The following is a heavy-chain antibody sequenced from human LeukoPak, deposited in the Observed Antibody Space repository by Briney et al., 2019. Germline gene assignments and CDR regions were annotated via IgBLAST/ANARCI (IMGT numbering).Heavy chain of an antibody. CDR1: GFTFSSYA. V-gene: IGHV3-30-3*01. D-gene: IGHD2-2*01. Sequence: RGSLRLSCAASGFTFSSYAMHWVRQAPGKGLEWVAVISYDGSNKYYADSVKGRFTISRDNSKNTLYLQMNSLRAEDTAVYYCAPFCGTSCSVAEYFQHWGQGTLVTVSS. CDR3: APFCGTSCSVAEYFQH. CDR2: ISYDGSNK. J-gene: IGHJ1*01.